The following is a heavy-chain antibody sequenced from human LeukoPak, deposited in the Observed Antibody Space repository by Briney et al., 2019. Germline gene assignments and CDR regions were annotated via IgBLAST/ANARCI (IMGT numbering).Heavy chain of an antibody. D-gene: IGHD6-19*01. CDR3: ARGRAGPFDY. V-gene: IGHV4-34*01. J-gene: IGHJ4*02. CDR2: TNHSGST. CDR1: GGSFSGYY. Sequence: SETLSLTCAVYGGSFSGYYWSWIRQPPGKGLEWIGETNHSGSTNYNPSLKSRVTISVDTSKNQFSLKLSSVTAADTAVYYCARGRAGPFDYWGQGTLVTVSS.